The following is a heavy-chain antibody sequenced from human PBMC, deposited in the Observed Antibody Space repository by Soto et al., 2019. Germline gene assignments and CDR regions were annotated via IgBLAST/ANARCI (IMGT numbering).Heavy chain of an antibody. J-gene: IGHJ6*03. V-gene: IGHV4-31*03. Sequence: SETLCLTCTVAGGSISSGGYYWSWLRQHPGKGLEWIGYIYYSGSTYYNPSLKSRVTISVDTSKNQFSLKLSSVTAADTAVYYCARNPVVVAASGRDYYYYYYMDVWGKGTTVTVSS. CDR2: IYYSGST. CDR1: GGSISSGGYY. CDR3: ARNPVVVAASGRDYYYYYYMDV. D-gene: IGHD2-15*01.